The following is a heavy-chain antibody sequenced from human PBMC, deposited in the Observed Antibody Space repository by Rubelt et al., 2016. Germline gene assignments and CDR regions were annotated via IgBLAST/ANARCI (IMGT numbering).Heavy chain of an antibody. CDR2: INTNTGNP. D-gene: IGHD1-1*01. CDR1: GYTFTTYG. V-gene: IGHV7-4-1*02. J-gene: IGHJ4*02. Sequence: QVQLVQSGSELKKPGASVKVSCKASGYTFTTYGLNWLRQAPGQGLEWMGWINTNTGNPTSAQGFPGRFFFPLETSVSTAYLQISSLKAEDTAVYDCARDLGTTGYFDDWGQGTLVTGSS. CDR3: ARDLGTTGYFDD.